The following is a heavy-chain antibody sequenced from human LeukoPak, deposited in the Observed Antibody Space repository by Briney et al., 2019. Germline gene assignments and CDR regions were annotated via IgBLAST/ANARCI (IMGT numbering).Heavy chain of an antibody. V-gene: IGHV4-34*01. CDR3: ARALNYDILTGYCDY. CDR2: INHSGST. CDR1: DGSFSGYY. J-gene: IGHJ4*02. D-gene: IGHD3-9*01. Sequence: SETLSLTCAVYDGSFSGYYWSWIRQPPGKGLEWIGEINHSGSTNYNPSLKSRVTISLDTSKSQFSLKLTSVTAADTAVYYCARALNYDILTGYCDYWGQGTLVTVSS.